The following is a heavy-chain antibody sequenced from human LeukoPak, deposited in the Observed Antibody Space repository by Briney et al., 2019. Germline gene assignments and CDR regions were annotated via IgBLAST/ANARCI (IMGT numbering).Heavy chain of an antibody. D-gene: IGHD2-2*01. CDR3: ARASEDVVVVPATIDYYYYMDV. CDR1: GFTFSSYA. V-gene: IGHV3-30-3*01. J-gene: IGHJ6*03. CDR2: ISYDGSNK. Sequence: SLRLSCAASGFTFSSYAMHWVRQAPGKGLEWVAVISYDGSNKYYADSVKGRFTISRDNSKNTLYLQMNSLRAEDTAVYYCARASEDVVVVPATIDYYYYMDVWGKGTTDTVSS.